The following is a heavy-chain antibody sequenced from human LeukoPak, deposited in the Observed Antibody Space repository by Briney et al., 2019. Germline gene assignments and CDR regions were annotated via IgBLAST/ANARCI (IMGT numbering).Heavy chain of an antibody. V-gene: IGHV3-21*01. CDR1: GYTFTSYD. CDR3: ARDRAVAGIGGEDFDY. J-gene: IGHJ4*02. D-gene: IGHD6-19*01. Sequence: GASVKVSCKASGYTFTSYDINWVRQAPGKGLEWVSSISSGSSYIYYADSVKGRFTISRDNAKNSLYLQMNSLRAEDTAVYYCARDRAVAGIGGEDFDYWGQGTLVTVSS. CDR2: ISSGSSYI.